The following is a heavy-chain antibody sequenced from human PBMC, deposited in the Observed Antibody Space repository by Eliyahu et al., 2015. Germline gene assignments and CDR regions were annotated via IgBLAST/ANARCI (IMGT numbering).Heavy chain of an antibody. Sequence: EVQLVESGGGLVQPGGSLRLSCAASGFTFXRXSXNWVRQAPGKGLEWVSYISSSSSTIYYADSVKGRFTISRDNAKNSLYLQMNSLRDEDTAVYYCAREPITMVRGVIFHYYGMDVWGQGTTVTVSS. CDR3: AREPITMVRGVIFHYYGMDV. CDR2: ISSSSSTI. V-gene: IGHV3-48*02. J-gene: IGHJ6*02. D-gene: IGHD3-10*01. CDR1: GFTFXRXS.